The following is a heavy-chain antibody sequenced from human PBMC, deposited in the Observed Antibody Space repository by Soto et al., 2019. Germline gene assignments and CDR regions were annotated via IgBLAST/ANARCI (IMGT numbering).Heavy chain of an antibody. CDR3: ARDSFYCTNGVCYPYGMDV. J-gene: IGHJ6*02. CDR1: GGSISSYY. D-gene: IGHD2-8*01. CDR2: IYYSGST. V-gene: IGHV4-59*01. Sequence: SGGSISSYYWSWIRQPPGKGLEWIGYIYYSGSTNYNPSLKSRVTISVDTSKNQFSLKLSSVTAADTAVYYCARDSFYCTNGVCYPYGMDVWGQGTTVTVSS.